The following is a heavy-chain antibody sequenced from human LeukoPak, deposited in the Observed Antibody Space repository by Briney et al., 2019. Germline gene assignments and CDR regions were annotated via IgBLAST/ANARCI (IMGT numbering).Heavy chain of an antibody. CDR3: ARDCSSPSCYWDY. Sequence: GGSLRLSCAASRFTFSDYYMSWIRQAPGKGLEGVSCISSSSSYTNYADSVKGRFTISRDNARNSLYLPMNSLRAEDTAVYFCARDCSSPSCYWDYWGQGTLVTVYS. D-gene: IGHD2-2*01. V-gene: IGHV3-11*06. CDR2: ISSSSSYT. CDR1: RFTFSDYY. J-gene: IGHJ4*02.